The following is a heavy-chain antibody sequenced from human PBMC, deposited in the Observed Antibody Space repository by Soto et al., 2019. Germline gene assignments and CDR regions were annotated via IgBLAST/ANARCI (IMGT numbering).Heavy chain of an antibody. CDR1: GFTFSSYG. J-gene: IGHJ6*03. Sequence: PGGSLRLSCAASGFTFSSYGMHWVSQAPGKGLEWVAVISYDGSNKYYADSVKGRFTISRDNSKNTLYLQMNSLRAEDTAVYYCAKEGYSRFYYYYYYMDVWGKGTTVTVSS. CDR3: AKEGYSRFYYYYYYMDV. CDR2: ISYDGSNK. D-gene: IGHD4-4*01. V-gene: IGHV3-30*18.